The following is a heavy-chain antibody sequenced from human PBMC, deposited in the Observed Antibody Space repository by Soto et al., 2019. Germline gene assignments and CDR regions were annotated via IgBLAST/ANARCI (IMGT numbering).Heavy chain of an antibody. V-gene: IGHV1-18*01. Sequence: GASVKVSCKASGYTFSSYGISWVRQTPGQGLEWMGWISAYNGNTKNAQKFQGRVTMTTDTSRSTAYMELRSLRSDDTAVYYRARTSENYDILTGFTSGDGAFDIWGQGTMVTVSS. CDR1: GYTFSSYG. D-gene: IGHD3-9*01. CDR2: ISAYNGNT. J-gene: IGHJ3*02. CDR3: ARTSENYDILTGFTSGDGAFDI.